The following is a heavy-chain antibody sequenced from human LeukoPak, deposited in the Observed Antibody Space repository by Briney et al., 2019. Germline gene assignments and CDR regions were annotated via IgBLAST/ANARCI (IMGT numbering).Heavy chain of an antibody. J-gene: IGHJ6*02. V-gene: IGHV4-59*08. CDR1: SGSISGYY. CDR3: ARTYGSGSPEVYYGMDV. Sequence: SETLSLTCTVSSGSISGYYWSWIRQSAGKGLEWIGYIYYSGSTNYNPSLKSRVTISVDTSKNQFSLKLSSVTAADTAVYYCARTYGSGSPEVYYGMDVWGQGTTVTVSS. D-gene: IGHD3-10*01. CDR2: IYYSGST.